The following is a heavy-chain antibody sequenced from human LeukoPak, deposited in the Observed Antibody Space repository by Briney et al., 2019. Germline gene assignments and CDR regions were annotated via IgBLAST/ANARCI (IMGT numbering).Heavy chain of an antibody. J-gene: IGHJ4*02. Sequence: GGSLRLSCAASGFTFDDYAMHWVRQAPGKGLEWVSGISWNSGSIGYADSVKGRFTISRDNAKNSLYLQMNSLRAEDTALYYCAKADCSGGSCYRGAGFDYWGQGTLVTVSS. CDR1: GFTFDDYA. D-gene: IGHD2-15*01. CDR3: AKADCSGGSCYRGAGFDY. CDR2: ISWNSGSI. V-gene: IGHV3-9*01.